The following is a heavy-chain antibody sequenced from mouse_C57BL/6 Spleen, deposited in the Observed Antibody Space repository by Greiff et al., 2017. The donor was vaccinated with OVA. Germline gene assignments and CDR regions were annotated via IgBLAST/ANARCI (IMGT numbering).Heavy chain of an antibody. V-gene: IGHV1-80*01. CDR3: AREGTAQATAY. CDR1: GYAFSSYW. CDR2: IYPGDGDT. D-gene: IGHD3-2*02. Sequence: VQLQQSGAELVKPGASVKISCKASGYAFSSYWMNWVKQRPGKGLEWIGQIYPGDGDTNYNGKFKGKATLTVDTSSSTAYMQLSSLTSEDSAVYYCAREGTAQATAYWGQGTLVTVSA. J-gene: IGHJ3*01.